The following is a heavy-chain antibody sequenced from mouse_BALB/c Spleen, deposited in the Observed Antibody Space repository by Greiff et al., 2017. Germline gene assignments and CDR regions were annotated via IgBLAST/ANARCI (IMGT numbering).Heavy chain of an antibody. J-gene: IGHJ3*01. CDR3: ARYYYGSSFAY. CDR2: IRNKANGYTT. CDR1: GFTFTDYY. V-gene: IGHV7-3*02. D-gene: IGHD1-1*01. Sequence: EVKLEESGGGLVQPGGSLRLSCATSGFTFTDYYMSWVRQPPGKALEWLGFIRNKANGYTTEYSASVKGRFTISRDNSQSILYLQMNTLRAEDSATYYCARYYYGSSFAYWGQGTLVTVSA.